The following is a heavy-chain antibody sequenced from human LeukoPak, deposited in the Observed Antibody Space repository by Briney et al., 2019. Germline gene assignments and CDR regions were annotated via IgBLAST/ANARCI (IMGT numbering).Heavy chain of an antibody. D-gene: IGHD2-21*01. Sequence: ASVKVSCKASGYTFTDYYLHWVRQAPGQGLEWMGWINPNSGGTNYAQTFQRRVTMTRDTSTSTVYMEVSSLRSEDTAIYYCARSGMWFSTNDWGQGTLVTVSS. CDR1: GYTFTDYY. J-gene: IGHJ4*02. CDR3: ARSGMWFSTND. V-gene: IGHV1-2*02. CDR2: INPNSGGT.